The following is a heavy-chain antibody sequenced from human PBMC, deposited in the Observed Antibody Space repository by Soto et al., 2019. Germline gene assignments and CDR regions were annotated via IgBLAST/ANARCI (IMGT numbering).Heavy chain of an antibody. J-gene: IGHJ4*02. Sequence: SVKVSCKASGYTFTSYYMHWVRQAPGQGLEWMGRIIPILGIANYAQKLQGRVTITADKSTSTAYMELSSLRSEDTAVYYCARDLRDKDYWGQGTLVTVSS. V-gene: IGHV1-69*04. CDR3: ARDLRDKDY. D-gene: IGHD2-15*01. CDR1: GYTFTSYY. CDR2: IIPILGIA.